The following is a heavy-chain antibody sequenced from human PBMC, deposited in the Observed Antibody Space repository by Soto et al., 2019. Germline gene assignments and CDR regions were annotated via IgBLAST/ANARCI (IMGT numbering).Heavy chain of an antibody. D-gene: IGHD3-10*01. CDR1: GFSLTTDGVG. CDR2: IYWDEDE. J-gene: IGHJ4*02. CDR3: AHSRNLITEDAQVGDFDY. Sequence: QITLKESGPTLVKPTQTLTLTCNFSGFSLTTDGVGVGWVRQPPGGALEWLSLIYWDEDERYSPSLKTRLTITKEPYKNQVDLIMTNMDPVDTATYYCAHSRNLITEDAQVGDFDYWGQGILVTVSS. V-gene: IGHV2-5*02.